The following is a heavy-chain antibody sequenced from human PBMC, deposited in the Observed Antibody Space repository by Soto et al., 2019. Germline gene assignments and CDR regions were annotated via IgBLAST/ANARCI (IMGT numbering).Heavy chain of an antibody. Sequence: PSETLSLTCTVSDGSINRRSYYWAWIRQPPGKGLEWIGTIYYSGNTYYNSSLKNRVTISGDTSRNQFSLRLTSVPAAAPAVYNWGRHTTYYYNGIAFWAKGPTDPVS. V-gene: IGHV4-39*01. CDR2: IYYSGNT. J-gene: IGHJ6*04. D-gene: IGHD1-1*01. CDR1: DGSINRRSYY. CDR3: GRHTTYYYNGIAF.